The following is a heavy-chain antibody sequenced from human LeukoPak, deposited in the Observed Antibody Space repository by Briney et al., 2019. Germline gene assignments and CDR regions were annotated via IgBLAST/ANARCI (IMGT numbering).Heavy chain of an antibody. CDR3: ARDNTVDYYYHMDV. D-gene: IGHD4-23*01. V-gene: IGHV3-74*01. CDR2: INNDGSST. J-gene: IGHJ6*03. CDR1: GFTFSSYW. Sequence: GVSLRLSCAASGFTFSSYWMHWVRQAPGKGLVWVSRINNDGSSTTYADSVKGRFTISRDNAKNTLYLQMNSLRAEDTAVYYCARDNTVDYYYHMDVWGKGTTVTASS.